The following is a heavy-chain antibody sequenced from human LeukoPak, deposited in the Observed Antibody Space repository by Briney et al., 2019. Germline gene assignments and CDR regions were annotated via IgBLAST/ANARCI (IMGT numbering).Heavy chain of an antibody. J-gene: IGHJ4*02. D-gene: IGHD3-10*01. Sequence: ETLSLTCTVSGGSISSYYWSWIRQPAGKGLEWIGRIYTSGSTNYNPSLKSRVAISVDTSKNQFSLKLSSVTAADTAVYYCARADRLWFGELLPLDYWGQGTLVTVSS. V-gene: IGHV4-4*07. CDR2: IYTSGST. CDR1: GGSISSYY. CDR3: ARADRLWFGELLPLDY.